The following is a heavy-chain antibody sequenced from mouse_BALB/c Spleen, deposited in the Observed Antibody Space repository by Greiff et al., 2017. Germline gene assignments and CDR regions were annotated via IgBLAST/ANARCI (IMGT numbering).Heavy chain of an antibody. D-gene: IGHD3-3*01. CDR3: ARQGLKYYFDY. CDR2: ISSGGSYT. CDR1: GFTFSSYA. Sequence: EVKVVESGGGLVKPGGSLKLSCAASGFTFSSYAMSWVRQTPEKRLEWVATISSGGSYTYYPDSVKGRFTISRDNAKNTLYLQMSSLRSEDTAMYYCARQGLKYYFDYWGQGTTLTVSS. V-gene: IGHV5-9-3*01. J-gene: IGHJ2*01.